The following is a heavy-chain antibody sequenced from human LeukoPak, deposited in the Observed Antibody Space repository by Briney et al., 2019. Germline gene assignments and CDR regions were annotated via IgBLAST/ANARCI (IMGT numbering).Heavy chain of an antibody. CDR3: ARDHCTSNSCYEDFYYGMDV. D-gene: IGHD2-2*01. V-gene: IGHV1-2*02. J-gene: IGHJ6*02. CDR1: GYTFTDYY. CDR2: INPSSGGT. Sequence: ASVKVSCKASGYTFTDYYVQWVRQAPGQGLEWMGWINPSSGGTEYAQKFQGRVTMTRDTSISTAYMDLSRLGSDDTAMYYCARDHCTSNSCYEDFYYGMDVWGQGTTVTVSS.